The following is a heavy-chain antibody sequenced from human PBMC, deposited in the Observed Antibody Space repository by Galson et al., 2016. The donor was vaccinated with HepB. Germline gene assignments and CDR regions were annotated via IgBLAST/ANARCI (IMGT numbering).Heavy chain of an antibody. D-gene: IGHD2-15*01. CDR1: GFSFSDYY. V-gene: IGHV3-11*01. J-gene: IGHJ4*02. Sequence: SLRLSCAASGFSFSDYYMAWIRQAPGKGLAWVSHIRYSGDPMSSADSVKGRFTISRDNSKKTVYLQMSSLRAEDTAVYYCARLFGGYIDYWGQGTLVTVSS. CDR3: ARLFGGYIDY. CDR2: IRYSGDPM.